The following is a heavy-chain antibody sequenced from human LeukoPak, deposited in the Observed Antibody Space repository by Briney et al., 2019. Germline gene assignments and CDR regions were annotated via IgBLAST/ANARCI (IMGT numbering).Heavy chain of an antibody. D-gene: IGHD4-17*01. V-gene: IGHV3-23*01. CDR2: ISGSGGST. Sequence: GGSLRLSCAASGFTFSSYAMSWVRQAPGKGLEWVSAISGSGGSTYYADSVKGRFTISRDNSKNTLYLQTNSLRAEDTAVYYCAKDLIAFVDYGDQLPPPLLDYWGQGTLVTASS. CDR1: GFTFSSYA. CDR3: AKDLIAFVDYGDQLPPPLLDY. J-gene: IGHJ4*02.